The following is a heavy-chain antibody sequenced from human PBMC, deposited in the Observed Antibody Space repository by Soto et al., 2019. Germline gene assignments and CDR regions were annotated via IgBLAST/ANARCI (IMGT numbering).Heavy chain of an antibody. D-gene: IGHD3-22*01. CDR2: INHSGST. CDR3: ARPPHYDSSGYHDY. Sequence: SETLSLTCAVYGGSFSGYYWSWIRQPPGKGLEWIGEINHSGSTNYNPSLKSRVTISVDTSKNQFSLKASDTAMYYCARPPHYDSSGYHDYWGQGTLVTVSS. J-gene: IGHJ4*02. CDR1: GGSFSGYY. V-gene: IGHV4-34*01.